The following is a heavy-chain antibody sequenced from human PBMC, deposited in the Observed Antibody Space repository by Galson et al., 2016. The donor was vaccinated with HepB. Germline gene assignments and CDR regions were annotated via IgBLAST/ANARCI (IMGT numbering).Heavy chain of an antibody. D-gene: IGHD6-19*01. J-gene: IGHJ5*02. V-gene: IGHV3-30*04. Sequence: SLRLSCAASGYRFSGQAMHWVRQAPGKGLEWVAVISYDGTYKLYADSVRGRFTISRDNFNNTLSLQMNSLSTEDTAVYYCARELSLVPGKGGHFDLWGQGTLVTVSS. CDR1: GYRFSGQA. CDR3: ARELSLVPGKGGHFDL. CDR2: ISYDGTYK.